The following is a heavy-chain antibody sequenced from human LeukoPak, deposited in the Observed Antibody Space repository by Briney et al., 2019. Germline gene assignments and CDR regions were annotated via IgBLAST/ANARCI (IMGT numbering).Heavy chain of an antibody. CDR3: ATERPDSRVLDY. V-gene: IGHV3-9*01. J-gene: IGHJ4*02. D-gene: IGHD3-10*01. Sequence: PGRSLRLSCAVSGFSFDDYAMHWVRQAPGKGLEWVSGISWNSGSIGYAESVKGRFTISRDNAKNSLYLQMNSLRVEDSAVYYCATERPDSRVLDYWGQGLVVTVSS. CDR1: GFSFDDYA. CDR2: ISWNSGSI.